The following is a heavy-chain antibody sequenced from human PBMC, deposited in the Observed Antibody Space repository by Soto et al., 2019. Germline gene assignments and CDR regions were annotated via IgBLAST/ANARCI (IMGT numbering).Heavy chain of an antibody. CDR3: ASGPPPGYCSGGSCSGWFDP. V-gene: IGHV1-69*06. J-gene: IGHJ5*02. CDR1: GGTFSSYA. CDR2: IIPIFGTA. D-gene: IGHD2-15*01. Sequence: QVQLVQSGAEVKKPGSSVKVSCKASGGTFSSYAISWVRQAPGQGLEWMGGIIPIFGTANYAQKFQGRVTITAEKSTSTAYMELSSLRSEDTAVYYCASGPPPGYCSGGSCSGWFDPWGQGSLVTVSS.